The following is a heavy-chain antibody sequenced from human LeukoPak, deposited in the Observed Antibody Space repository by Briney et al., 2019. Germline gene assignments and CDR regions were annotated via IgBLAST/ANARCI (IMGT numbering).Heavy chain of an antibody. CDR2: INHSGST. Sequence: TSETLSLTCTVSGGSISSSSYYWSWIRQPPGKGLEWIGEINHSGSTNYNPSLKSRVTISVDTSKNQFSLKLSSVTAADTAVYYCARRPGWLRSWFDPWGQGTLVTVSS. CDR3: ARRPGWLRSWFDP. D-gene: IGHD5-12*01. V-gene: IGHV4-39*07. J-gene: IGHJ5*02. CDR1: GGSISSSSYY.